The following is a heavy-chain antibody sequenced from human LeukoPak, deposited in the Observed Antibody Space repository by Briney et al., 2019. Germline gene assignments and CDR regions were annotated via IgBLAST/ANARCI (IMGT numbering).Heavy chain of an antibody. J-gene: IGHJ5*02. CDR1: GYTFTSYG. D-gene: IGHD3-3*01. Sequence: GASVKVSCKASGYTFTSYGISWVRQAPGQGLEWMGWISAYNGNTNYAQKLQGRVTMTTDTSTSTAYMELRSLRSDDTAVHYCAREIYYDFWSGLTRYNWFDPWGQGTLVTVSS. CDR3: AREIYYDFWSGLTRYNWFDP. CDR2: ISAYNGNT. V-gene: IGHV1-18*01.